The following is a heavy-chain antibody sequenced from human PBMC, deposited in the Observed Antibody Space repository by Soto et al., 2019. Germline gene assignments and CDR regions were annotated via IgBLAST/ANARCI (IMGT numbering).Heavy chain of an antibody. CDR2: ISYDGSNK. CDR3: AKARAQLEPRLLSSGYYYYGMDV. V-gene: IGHV3-30*18. CDR1: GFTFSSYG. Sequence: GGSLRLSCAASGFTFSSYGMHWVRQAPGKGLEWVAVISYDGSNKYYADSVKGRFTISRDNSKNTLYLQMNSLRAEDTAVYYCAKARAQLEPRLLSSGYYYYGMDVWGQGTTVTVSS. J-gene: IGHJ6*02. D-gene: IGHD1-1*01.